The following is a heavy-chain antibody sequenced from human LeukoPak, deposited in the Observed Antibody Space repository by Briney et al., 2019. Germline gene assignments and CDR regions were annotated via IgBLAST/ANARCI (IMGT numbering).Heavy chain of an antibody. CDR3: AKPPEVGATVGYFDY. D-gene: IGHD1-26*01. V-gene: IGHV3-30*18. Sequence: PGGSLRLSCAASGFTFSSYGMHWVRQAPGKGLEWVALISFDGSSQYYADSVKGQFTISRDNSKNALYLQMNSLRAEDTAVYYCAKPPEVGATVGYFDYWGQGTLVTVSS. CDR2: ISFDGSSQ. J-gene: IGHJ4*02. CDR1: GFTFSSYG.